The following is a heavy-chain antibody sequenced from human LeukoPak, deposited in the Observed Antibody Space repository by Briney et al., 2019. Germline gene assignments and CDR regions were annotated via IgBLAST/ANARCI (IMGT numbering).Heavy chain of an antibody. CDR1: GGSISSSNYY. J-gene: IGHJ5*02. Sequence: SETLSLTCTVSGGSISSSNYYWGWIRQPPGKGLEWIGSIYYSGSTYYNPSLKSRVTISVDTSKNQFSLKLNSVTAADTAIYYCARVIDWFDPWGQGTLVTVSS. V-gene: IGHV4-39*01. D-gene: IGHD2/OR15-2a*01. CDR3: ARVIDWFDP. CDR2: IYYSGST.